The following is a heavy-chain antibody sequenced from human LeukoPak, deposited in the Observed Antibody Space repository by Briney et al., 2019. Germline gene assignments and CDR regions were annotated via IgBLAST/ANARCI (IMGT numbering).Heavy chain of an antibody. CDR2: MTVTNKI. CDR1: GLSIASYA. D-gene: IGHD3-3*01. V-gene: IGHV3-48*02. J-gene: IGHJ3*02. CDR3: ARAQTLFWEFDGFDI. Sequence: GGSLRLSCVASGLSIASYAMTWVRQAPGKGLEWIATMTVTNKIYYADSVKGRFTISRDNAENSVYLQMNSLRDEDTAVYSCARAQTLFWEFDGFDIWGRGTKVTVSS.